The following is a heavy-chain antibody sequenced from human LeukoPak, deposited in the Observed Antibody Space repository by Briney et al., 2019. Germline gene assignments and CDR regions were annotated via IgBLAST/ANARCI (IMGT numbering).Heavy chain of an antibody. V-gene: IGHV3-23*01. J-gene: IGHJ4*02. D-gene: IGHD2-15*01. CDR2: ISGDGGT. Sequence: PGGSLRLSCAASGFTFGSYVMSWVRQARGKGPEWVSAISGDGGTYYADSVKGRFTISRDNSKNTLYLQMNSLGGEDTALYYCARYCGAASCYSGFDYWGQGTLVTVAS. CDR3: ARYCGAASCYSGFDY. CDR1: GFTFGSYV.